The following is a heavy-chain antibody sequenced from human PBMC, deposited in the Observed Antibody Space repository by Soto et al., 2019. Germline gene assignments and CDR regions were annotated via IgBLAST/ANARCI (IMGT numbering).Heavy chain of an antibody. V-gene: IGHV1-18*04. J-gene: IGHJ4*02. CDR3: ARVGLGLVSTRKFDF. D-gene: IGHD3-16*01. CDR2: ISAYNGDT. CDR1: GYAFNYYA. Sequence: GSVKVCFKASGYAFNYYAISWIRQAPGQGPEWMGWISAYNGDTNYALKLQDRLTMTTDTSTSTAFMELRSLTSDDTAVYYCARVGLGLVSTRKFDFWGQGTMVTVSS.